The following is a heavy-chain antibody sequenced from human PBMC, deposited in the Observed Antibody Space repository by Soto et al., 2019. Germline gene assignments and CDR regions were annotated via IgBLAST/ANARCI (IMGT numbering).Heavy chain of an antibody. Sequence: SETLSLTCTVSGGSITSSYWSWIRRPPGKGLEWIAYIYDTGISGYTPSTSYNPSLKSRITMSVDTSKSQFSLKLTSVTAADTAVYYCTRGEDAFFYYGLDVWGQGITVTVSS. V-gene: IGHV4-59*01. J-gene: IGHJ6*02. CDR2: IYDTGISGYTPST. CDR1: GGSITSSY. CDR3: TRGEDAFFYYGLDV.